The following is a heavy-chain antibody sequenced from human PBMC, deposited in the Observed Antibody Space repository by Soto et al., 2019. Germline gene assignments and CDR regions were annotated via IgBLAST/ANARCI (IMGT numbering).Heavy chain of an antibody. CDR2: ISGSGGST. V-gene: IGHV3-23*01. D-gene: IGHD3-22*01. CDR1: GFTFSSYA. CDR3: AKDLNYYDSSGYYEYYYYYGMDV. Sequence: VQLLESGGGLVQPGGSLRLSCAASGFTFSSYAMSWVRQAPGKGLEWVSAISGSGGSTYYADSVKGRFTISRDNSKNTLYLQMNSLRAEDTAVYYCAKDLNYYDSSGYYEYYYYYGMDVWGQGTTVTVSS. J-gene: IGHJ6*02.